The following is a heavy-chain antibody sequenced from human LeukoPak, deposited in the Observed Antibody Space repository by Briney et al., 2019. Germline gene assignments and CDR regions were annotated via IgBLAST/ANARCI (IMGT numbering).Heavy chain of an antibody. CDR1: GFTFSSYS. Sequence: PGGSLRLSCAASGFTFSSYSMNWVRQAPGKGLEWVSSISSSSSYIYYADSVKGRFTISRDNAKNSLYLQMNSLRAEDTAVYYCARLFLRPQHYYYGMDVWGQGTTVTVSS. J-gene: IGHJ6*02. V-gene: IGHV3-21*01. CDR3: ARLFLRPQHYYYGMDV. D-gene: IGHD2/OR15-2a*01. CDR2: ISSSSSYI.